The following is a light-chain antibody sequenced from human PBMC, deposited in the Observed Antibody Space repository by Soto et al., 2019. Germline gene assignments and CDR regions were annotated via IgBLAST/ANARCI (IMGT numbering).Light chain of an antibody. Sequence: QSVLTQPPSASGTPGQRVTISCSGSSSNIGSNYVYWYQQLPGTASKLLIYRNNQRPSGVPDRFSGSKSGTSASLAISGLRSEDESDYDCAAWDDIVSGREVFGGGTKLTVL. CDR1: SSNIGSNY. J-gene: IGLJ2*01. V-gene: IGLV1-47*01. CDR3: AAWDDIVSGREV. CDR2: RNN.